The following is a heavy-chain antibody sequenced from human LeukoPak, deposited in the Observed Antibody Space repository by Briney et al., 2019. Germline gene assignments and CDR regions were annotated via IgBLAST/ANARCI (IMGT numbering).Heavy chain of an antibody. V-gene: IGHV3-30-3*01. CDR3: ARPSCGGDCTFHY. Sequence: SGGSLRLSCAASGFTFSSYAMHWVRQAPGKGLEWVAVISYDGSNKYYADSVKCRFTISRDNSKNTLYLQMNSLRAEDTAVYYCARPSCGGDCTFHYWGQGTLVTVSS. J-gene: IGHJ4*02. D-gene: IGHD2-21*02. CDR1: GFTFSSYA. CDR2: ISYDGSNK.